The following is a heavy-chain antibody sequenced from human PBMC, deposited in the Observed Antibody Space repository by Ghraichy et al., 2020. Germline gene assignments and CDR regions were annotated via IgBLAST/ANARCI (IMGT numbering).Heavy chain of an antibody. V-gene: IGHV4-34*01. CDR1: GGSFSGYY. CDR3: ARAITFGGVIVKFDY. CDR2: INHSGST. J-gene: IGHJ4*02. D-gene: IGHD3-16*02. Sequence: SETLSLTCAVYGGSFSGYYWSWIRQPPGKRLEWIGEINHSGSTNYNPSLKSRVTISVDTSKNQFSLKLSSVTAADTAAYYCARAITFGGVIVKFDYWGQGTLVTVSS.